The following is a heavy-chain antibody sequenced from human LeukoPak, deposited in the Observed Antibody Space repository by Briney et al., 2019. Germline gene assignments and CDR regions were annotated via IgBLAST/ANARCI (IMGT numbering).Heavy chain of an antibody. CDR3: ARDKASGELSSTFDY. V-gene: IGHV4-61*08. Sequence: SETLSLTCTVSGGSISSGGYYWSWIRQLPGKGLEWIGYIYHSGSTNYNPSLKSRVTISVDTSKNQFSLKLSSVTAADTAVYYCARDKASGELSSTFDYWGQGTLVTVSS. CDR2: IYHSGST. J-gene: IGHJ4*02. CDR1: GGSISSGGYY. D-gene: IGHD3-16*02.